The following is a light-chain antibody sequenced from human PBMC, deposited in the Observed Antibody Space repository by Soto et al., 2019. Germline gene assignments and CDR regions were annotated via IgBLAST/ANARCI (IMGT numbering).Light chain of an antibody. CDR3: CSYAGGNTYV. CDR2: EGS. Sequence: QSALTQPASVSGSPGHSITVSCTGTSSDVGSYNLVSWYQQHPAKAPKLMIYEGSKRPSGVSNRFSGSKSGNTASLTISGLQAEDEADYYCCSYAGGNTYVFGIETKLTVL. J-gene: IGLJ1*01. V-gene: IGLV2-23*01. CDR1: SSDVGSYNL.